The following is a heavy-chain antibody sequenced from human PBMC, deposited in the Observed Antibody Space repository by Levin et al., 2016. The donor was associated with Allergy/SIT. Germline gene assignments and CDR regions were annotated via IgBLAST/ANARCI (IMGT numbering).Heavy chain of an antibody. J-gene: IGHJ6*02. CDR3: AKDRPLLGVGYYYYGMDV. D-gene: IGHD3-3*01. Sequence: GESLKISCAASGFTFSSYSMNWVRQAPGKGLEWVSGISGSGDRTYYADAVKGRFTISRDNSKNTLYLQMNSLRAEDTAVYYCAKDRPLLGVGYYYYGMDVWGQGTTVTVSS. CDR1: GFTFSSYS. CDR2: ISGSGDRT. V-gene: IGHV3-23*01.